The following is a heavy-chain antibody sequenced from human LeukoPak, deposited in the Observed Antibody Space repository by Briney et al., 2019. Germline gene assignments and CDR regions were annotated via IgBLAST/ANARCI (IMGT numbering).Heavy chain of an antibody. D-gene: IGHD3-10*01. CDR2: INPSNGGT. CDR1: GYTFTDYY. Sequence: ASVKVSCKASGYTFTDYYIHWVRQAPGQGLEWMGWINPSNGGTNFAQEFQGRVTMTRDTSISTAYMELSRLTSDDTAVYYCARVGYFGSGSYCPYWGQGTWSPSPQ. V-gene: IGHV1-2*02. J-gene: IGHJ4*02. CDR3: ARVGYFGSGSYCPY.